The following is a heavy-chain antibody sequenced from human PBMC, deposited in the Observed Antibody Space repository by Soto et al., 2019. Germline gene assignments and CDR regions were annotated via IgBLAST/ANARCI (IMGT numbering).Heavy chain of an antibody. V-gene: IGHV1-18*01. CDR3: ARGGGYDSLAP. D-gene: IGHD5-12*01. Sequence: QVLLVQSGAEVKKPWASVKVSCKASGYTFTNFGIGWVRQAPGQGLEWMGWISANNGNTNYAQKLQGRVTMTTDTSRSTAYMELGSLRSDDTAVYSWARGGGYDSLAPWGQGPLVPVSS. CDR1: GYTFTNFG. CDR2: ISANNGNT. J-gene: IGHJ5*02.